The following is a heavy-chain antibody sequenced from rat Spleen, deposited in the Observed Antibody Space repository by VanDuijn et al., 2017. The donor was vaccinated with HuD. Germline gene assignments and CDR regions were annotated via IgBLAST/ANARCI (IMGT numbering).Heavy chain of an antibody. CDR3: ARHPDYSNYFDY. D-gene: IGHD1-1*01. CDR2: ISYDDSST. Sequence: EVQLVESGGGLVQPGRSLKLSCAASGFTISDYYMAWVRQAPKKGLEWVATISYDDSSTYYRDSVKGRFTISRDNTRNTLYLQMDSLRSEDTATYYCARHPDYSNYFDYWGQGVMVTVSS. CDR1: GFTISDYY. V-gene: IGHV5-7*01. J-gene: IGHJ2*01.